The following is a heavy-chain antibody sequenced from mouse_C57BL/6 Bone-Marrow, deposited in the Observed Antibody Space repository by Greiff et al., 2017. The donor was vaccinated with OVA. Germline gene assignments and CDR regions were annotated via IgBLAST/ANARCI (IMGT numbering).Heavy chain of an antibody. CDR3: TSYGNFDY. J-gene: IGHJ2*01. CDR1: GFNIKDDY. CDR2: IDPENGDT. D-gene: IGHD2-1*01. Sequence: EVKLVESGAELVRPGASVKLSCTASGFNIKDDYMHWVKQRPEQGLEWIGWIDPENGDTEYASKFQGKATITADTSSNTAYLQLSSLTSEDTAVYYCTSYGNFDYWGQGTTRTVSS. V-gene: IGHV14-4*01.